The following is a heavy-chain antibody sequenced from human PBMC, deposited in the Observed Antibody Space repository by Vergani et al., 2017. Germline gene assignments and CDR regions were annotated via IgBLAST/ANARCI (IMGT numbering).Heavy chain of an antibody. D-gene: IGHD3-9*01. CDR1: GYSIISGYY. J-gene: IGHJ5*02. CDR3: GRVKCYDVLTGCRPGGFDP. CDR2: IDHSGST. V-gene: IGHV4-38-2*02. Sequence: QVQLQESGPGLVKPSETLSLTCTVSGYSIISGYYWGWIRQPPGKGLEWVGSIDHSGSTYYNPSLKSRVSTSADTSKNQFSLKLSPVTAADTAVYYCGRVKCYDVLTGCRPGGFDPWGEGSLVTVSS.